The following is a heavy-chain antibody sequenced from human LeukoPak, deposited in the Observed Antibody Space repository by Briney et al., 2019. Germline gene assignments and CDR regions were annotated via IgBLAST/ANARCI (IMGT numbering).Heavy chain of an antibody. J-gene: IGHJ3*01. Sequence: SETLSLTCTVSGGSINNYYWTWVREPAGEGVEWLGRIYGSSGNTDYNPSLKGRVTMSLDKSHNQFPLILKSVTAADTAFYYCARVLSAMGANTFDVWGQGTMVTVSS. CDR3: ARVLSAMGANTFDV. D-gene: IGHD1-26*01. V-gene: IGHV4-4*07. CDR1: GGSINNYY. CDR2: IYGSSGNT.